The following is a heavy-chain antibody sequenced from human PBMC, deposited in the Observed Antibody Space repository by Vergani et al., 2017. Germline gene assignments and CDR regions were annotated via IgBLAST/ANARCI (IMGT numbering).Heavy chain of an antibody. CDR2: ISSSSSYT. J-gene: IGHJ6*02. D-gene: IGHD6-13*01. CDR1: GFTFSDYY. CDR3: EATRKQQLVLYYYGMDV. Sequence: QVQLVESGGGLVKPGGSLRLSCAASGFTFSDYYMSWIRQAPGKGLEWVSYISSSSSYTNYADSVKGRFTISRDNAKNSLYLQMNSLRAEDTAVYYCEATRKQQLVLYYYGMDVWGQGTTVTVSS. V-gene: IGHV3-11*05.